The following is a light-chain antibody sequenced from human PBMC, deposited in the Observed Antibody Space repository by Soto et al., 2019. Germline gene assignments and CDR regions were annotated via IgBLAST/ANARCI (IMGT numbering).Light chain of an antibody. CDR2: EAS. CDR1: QSAGNN. CDR3: QQHANWPLT. J-gene: IGKJ4*01. Sequence: EIVLTQSPATLSLSPGERATLSCRASQSAGNNLAWYQQKPGQAPGLLIYEASTRATGIPARFSGSGSGTDFTLTISSLEPEDFAVYYCQQHANWPLTFGGGTKVDIK. V-gene: IGKV3-11*01.